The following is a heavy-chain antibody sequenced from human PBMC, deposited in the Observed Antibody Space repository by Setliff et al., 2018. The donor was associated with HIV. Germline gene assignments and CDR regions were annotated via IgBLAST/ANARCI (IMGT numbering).Heavy chain of an antibody. CDR3: GRGPHIVGAPWAVIDY. Sequence: SETLSLTCAVYGVSFSGYSWSWIRQPPGKGLEWIGEIFHNGAINCNPSLKSRVALSIDTFKSQISLNMTSLTTADTAIYYCGRGPHIVGAPWAVIDYWAQGKPVTVS. J-gene: IGHJ4*02. D-gene: IGHD1-26*01. CDR2: IFHNGAI. V-gene: IGHV4-34*01. CDR1: GVSFSGYS.